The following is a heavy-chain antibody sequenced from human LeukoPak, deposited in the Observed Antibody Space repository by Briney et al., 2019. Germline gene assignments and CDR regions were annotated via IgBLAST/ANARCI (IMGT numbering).Heavy chain of an antibody. J-gene: IGHJ4*02. CDR2: SGTVGDT. V-gene: IGHV3-13*04. CDR1: GFTSSAYD. CDR3: VRAAMPYIINGRRFDY. D-gene: IGHD2-2*01. Sequence: GESLRLSCAASGFTSSAYDMHWVRQITGGGLEWVSTSGTVGDTFYSDFVKGRFTISRENAKNSVHLQMNSLRVEDSAIYFCVRAAMPYIINGRRFDYWGQGTLVTVSS.